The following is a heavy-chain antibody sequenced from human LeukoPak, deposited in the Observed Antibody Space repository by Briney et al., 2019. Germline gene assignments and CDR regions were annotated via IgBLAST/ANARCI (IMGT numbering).Heavy chain of an antibody. V-gene: IGHV4-30-4*01. CDR2: IYYSGIT. D-gene: IGHD2-2*01. CDR1: GGSISSGDYY. CDR3: ARVPTYSSSTSCYPDGMDV. Sequence: SQTLSLTCTVSGGSISSGDYYWSWIRQPPGKGLEWIGYIYYSGITYYNPSLKSRVTISVDTSKNQFSLKLSSVTAADTAVYYCARVPTYSSSTSCYPDGMDVWGQGTTVTVSS. J-gene: IGHJ6*02.